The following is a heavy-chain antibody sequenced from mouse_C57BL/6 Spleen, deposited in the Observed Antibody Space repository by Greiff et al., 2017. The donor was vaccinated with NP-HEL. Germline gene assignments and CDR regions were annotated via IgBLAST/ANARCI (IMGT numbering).Heavy chain of an antibody. CDR2: IYPGSGST. V-gene: IGHV1-55*01. CDR1: GYTFTSYW. J-gene: IGHJ2*01. D-gene: IGHD2-1*01. CDR3: ARGGTLYYGNYYFDY. Sequence: QVQLKQPGAELVKPGASVKMSCKASGYTFTSYWITWVKQRPGQGLEWIGDIYPGSGSTNYNEKFKSKATLTVDTSSSTAYMQLSSLTSEDSAVYYCARGGTLYYGNYYFDYWGQGTTLTVSS.